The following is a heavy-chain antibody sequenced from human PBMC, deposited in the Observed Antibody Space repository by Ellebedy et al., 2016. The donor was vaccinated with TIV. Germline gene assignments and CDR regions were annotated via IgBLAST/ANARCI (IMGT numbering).Heavy chain of an antibody. CDR1: GFKFSGYY. Sequence: GGSLRLXCAASGFKFSGYYMNWVRRAPGKGLEWVSSITTSSSYIYYAESVKGRFTISRDKIKNTLSLQMNDLRGDDTAIYYCVKEKRSYGLDGFDIWGLGTMVTVSS. V-gene: IGHV3-21*04. CDR3: VKEKRSYGLDGFDI. J-gene: IGHJ3*02. CDR2: ITTSSSYI. D-gene: IGHD3-10*01.